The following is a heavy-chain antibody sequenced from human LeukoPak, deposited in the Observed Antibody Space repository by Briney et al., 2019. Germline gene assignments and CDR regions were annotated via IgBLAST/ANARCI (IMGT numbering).Heavy chain of an antibody. Sequence: SETLSLTCTVSGGSISSSSYYWGWIRQPPGKGLEWIGSIYYSGSTYYNPSLKSRVTISVDTSKNQFSLKLSSVTAADTAVYYCARDGDSSGYPFDYWGQGTLVTVSS. CDR3: ARDGDSSGYPFDY. J-gene: IGHJ4*02. CDR2: IYYSGST. V-gene: IGHV4-39*07. D-gene: IGHD3-22*01. CDR1: GGSISSSSYY.